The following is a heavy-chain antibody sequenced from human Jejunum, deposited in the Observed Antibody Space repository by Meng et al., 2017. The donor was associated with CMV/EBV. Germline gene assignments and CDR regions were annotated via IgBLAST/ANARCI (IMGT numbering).Heavy chain of an antibody. CDR3: ARAPVGDTMFDY. V-gene: IGHV1-18*01. Sequence: CKGSGYTFFSYGIGWVRQAPGQGLEWMGWISVYDGNTKYAQKFQGRVTMSTVTSTNTAYMELTSLRSDDTAVYFCARAPVGDTMFDYWGQGTLVTVSS. J-gene: IGHJ4*02. CDR1: GYTFFSYG. D-gene: IGHD1-26*01. CDR2: ISVYDGNT.